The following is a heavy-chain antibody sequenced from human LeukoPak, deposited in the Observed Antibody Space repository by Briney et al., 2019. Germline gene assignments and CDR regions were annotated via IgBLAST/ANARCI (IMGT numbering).Heavy chain of an antibody. CDR2: IFYNGVT. Sequence: SETLSLTCTVSSGSLINYYWSWIRQSPGKGLEWIGYIFYNGVTYYNPSLKSRVTISVDTSKNQFSLNLNSVTAADTAVYFCARHDNVALIRRGFDFWGQGTLVTVSS. V-gene: IGHV4-59*08. CDR3: ARHDNVALIRRGFDF. D-gene: IGHD2-21*01. CDR1: SGSLINYY. J-gene: IGHJ4*02.